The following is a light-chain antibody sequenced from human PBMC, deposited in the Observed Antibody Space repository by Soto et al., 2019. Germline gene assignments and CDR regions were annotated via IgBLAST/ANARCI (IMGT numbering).Light chain of an antibody. CDR1: QSVPNSR. CDR2: DTS. CDR3: QQYGASPGT. V-gene: IGKV3-20*01. J-gene: IGKJ1*01. Sequence: EIVLTQSPDTLSLSPGERATLSCRASQSVPNSRLAWYQQKPGQAPSLVISDTSIRATGIPDRFSGSGSGTDFSLIIGRLEPEDFAVYICQQYGASPGTCGQGTKVDIK.